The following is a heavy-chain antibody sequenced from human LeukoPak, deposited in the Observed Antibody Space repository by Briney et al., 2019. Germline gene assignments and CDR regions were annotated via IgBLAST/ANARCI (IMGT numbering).Heavy chain of an antibody. CDR3: ARAILGGSYSGSNYGMDV. J-gene: IGHJ6*02. Sequence: PGGSLRLSCAASGFTFSSYGMHWVRQAPGRGLEWVSAIIGSDGSTYYADSVKGRFTISRHNSKNTLYLQMNSLRAEDTAVYYCARAILGGSYSGSNYGMDVWGQGTTVTVSS. CDR2: IIGSDGST. D-gene: IGHD1-26*01. CDR1: GFTFSSYG. V-gene: IGHV3-23*01.